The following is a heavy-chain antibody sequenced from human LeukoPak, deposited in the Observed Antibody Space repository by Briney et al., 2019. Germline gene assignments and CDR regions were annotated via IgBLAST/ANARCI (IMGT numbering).Heavy chain of an antibody. CDR2: ISVRSNYI. V-gene: IGHV3-21*01. CDR1: GHTFSSFS. J-gene: IGHJ4*02. Sequence: GGSLRLSCAASGHTFSSFSINWVRQAPGKGLEWVSSISVRSNYIYYADSVRGRFSISRDDARNSLYLQMNSLRAEDTAVYYCVRLRRNSDSSGYYYYYDYWGQGTLVTVSS. CDR3: VRLRRNSDSSGYYYYYDY. D-gene: IGHD3-22*01.